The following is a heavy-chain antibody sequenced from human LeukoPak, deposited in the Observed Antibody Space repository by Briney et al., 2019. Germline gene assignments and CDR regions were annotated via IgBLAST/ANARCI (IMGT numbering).Heavy chain of an antibody. Sequence: GESLRLSCAASGFTFSNYWMHWVRRAPGKGLVWVSRITSDASSTSYADSVKGRSTISRDNAKNTLYLRMNSLRAEDTAVYYCAREFEGQEAGAYGSGSYDVFDIWGQGTMVTVSS. CDR3: AREFEGQEAGAYGSGSYDVFDI. D-gene: IGHD3-10*01. CDR2: ITSDASST. J-gene: IGHJ3*02. CDR1: GFTFSNYW. V-gene: IGHV3-74*01.